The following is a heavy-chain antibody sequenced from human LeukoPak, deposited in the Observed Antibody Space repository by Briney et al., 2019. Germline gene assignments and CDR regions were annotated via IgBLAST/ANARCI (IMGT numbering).Heavy chain of an antibody. CDR2: MYSGGST. CDR1: GFTVRSNY. D-gene: IGHD2-15*01. J-gene: IGHJ3*01. Sequence: GGSLRLSCTASGFTVRSNYMGWVRQSPRKGLEWVSIMYSGGSTDYSDSVKGRFIISRDHSKNTLYLQMNSLRAEDTAVYYCARDRYCSGGSCYGDAFDLWGQGTMVTVSS. V-gene: IGHV3-53*01. CDR3: ARDRYCSGGSCYGDAFDL.